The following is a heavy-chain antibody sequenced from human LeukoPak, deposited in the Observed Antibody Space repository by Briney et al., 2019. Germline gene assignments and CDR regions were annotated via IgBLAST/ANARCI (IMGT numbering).Heavy chain of an antibody. J-gene: IGHJ4*02. CDR2: IYYSGST. V-gene: IGHV4-59*08. CDR3: ARRKASHFDY. Sequence: PSETLSLTCTVSGGSISSYYWSWIRQPPGKGLEWIGYIYYSGSTNYNPSLKGRVTISVDTSKNQFSLKLSSVTAADTAVYYCARRKASHFDYWGQGTLVTVSS. CDR1: GGSISSYY.